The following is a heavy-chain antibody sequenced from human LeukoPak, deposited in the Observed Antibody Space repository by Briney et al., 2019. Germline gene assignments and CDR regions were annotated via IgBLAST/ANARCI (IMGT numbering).Heavy chain of an antibody. Sequence: SVKVSCKASGGTFSSYAISWVRQAPGQGLEWMGGIIPIFGTASYAQKFQGRVTITADESTSTAYMELSSLRSEDTAVYYCARDRSHYYDSSGYVDWGQGTLVTVSS. CDR2: IIPIFGTA. V-gene: IGHV1-69*13. D-gene: IGHD3-22*01. CDR3: ARDRSHYYDSSGYVD. J-gene: IGHJ4*02. CDR1: GGTFSSYA.